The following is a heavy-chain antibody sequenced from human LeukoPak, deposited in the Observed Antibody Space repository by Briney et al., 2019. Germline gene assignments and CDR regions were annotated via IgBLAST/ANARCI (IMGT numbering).Heavy chain of an antibody. CDR3: ARGAGYNYPYYFDY. CDR1: GFSFGPFG. CDR2: ISSDGTNL. V-gene: IGHV3-48*01. D-gene: IGHD5-24*01. Sequence: GGSLRLSCAASGFSFGPFGINWVRQAPGKGLEWVSYISSDGTNLYYADSVKGRFTISRYNSKNTLYLQMNSLRAEDTAVYYCARGAGYNYPYYFDYWGQGTLVTVSS. J-gene: IGHJ4*02.